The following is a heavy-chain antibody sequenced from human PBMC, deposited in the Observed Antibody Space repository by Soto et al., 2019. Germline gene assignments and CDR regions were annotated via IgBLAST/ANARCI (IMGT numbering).Heavy chain of an antibody. CDR2: IKQDGSEK. CDR1: GFTFSSYW. V-gene: IGHV3-7*05. J-gene: IGHJ2*01. D-gene: IGHD4-17*01. CDR3: ARVGHDYGDYGQLPRYFDL. Sequence: EVQLMESGGGLVQPGGSLRLSCAASGFTFSSYWMSWVRQAPGKGLEWVANIKQDGSEKYYVDSVKGRFTISRDNAKNSLYLQMNSLRAEDTAVYYCARVGHDYGDYGQLPRYFDLWGRGTLVTVSS.